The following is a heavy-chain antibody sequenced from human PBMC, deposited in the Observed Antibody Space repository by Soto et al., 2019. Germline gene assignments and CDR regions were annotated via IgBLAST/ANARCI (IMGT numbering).Heavy chain of an antibody. CDR1: GFTFSSYC. D-gene: IGHD3-16*01. CDR2: IAYDGSNK. Sequence: QVQLVASGGGVVQPGRSLRLSCAASGFTFSSYCMHWVRQDPGKWLEWVAVIAYDGSNKYYADSVKGRFTISRDNPKNTLYLQMNSLRAEATAVYYCAKDGARYDYVWGSYANWFDPWGQGTLATVSS. CDR3: AKDGARYDYVWGSYANWFDP. V-gene: IGHV3-30*18. J-gene: IGHJ5*02.